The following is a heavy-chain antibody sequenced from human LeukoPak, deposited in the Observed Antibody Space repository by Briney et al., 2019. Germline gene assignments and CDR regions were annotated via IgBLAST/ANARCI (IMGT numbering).Heavy chain of an antibody. Sequence: GGSLRLSCAASGFTFSSYAMSWVRQAPGKGLEWVSAISCSGGSTYYADSVKGRFTISRDNSKNTLYLQMNSLRAEDTAVYYCAKDPYYDFWSGYYNGLDAFDIWGQGTMVTVSS. CDR3: AKDPYYDFWSGYYNGLDAFDI. D-gene: IGHD3-3*01. V-gene: IGHV3-23*01. J-gene: IGHJ3*02. CDR2: ISCSGGST. CDR1: GFTFSSYA.